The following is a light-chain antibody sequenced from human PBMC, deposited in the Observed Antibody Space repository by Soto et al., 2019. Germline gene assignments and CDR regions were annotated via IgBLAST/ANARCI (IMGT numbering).Light chain of an antibody. CDR2: NTS. CDR3: QQGFRRPRT. J-gene: IGKJ1*01. V-gene: IGKV1-39*01. Sequence: IQITHTPSSLSASVGDRVTITSRPRQTLRGAIKWYQQKPGKATKLLIYNTSNLPIGVPSRFSGSGSATDFTLAITNLQPEDFATYFCQQGFRRPRTFGQGTAVEIK. CDR1: QTLRGA.